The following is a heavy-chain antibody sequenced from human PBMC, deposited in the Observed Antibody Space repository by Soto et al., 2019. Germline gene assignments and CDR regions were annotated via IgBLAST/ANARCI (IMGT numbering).Heavy chain of an antibody. J-gene: IGHJ4*02. Sequence: QVQLVESGGGVVQPGRSLRRSCATSGLTFSSYGMHWVHQAPGKGLEWVAVISKDGNVKYYAESVKGRFTSSRDNSKNSLYLQMNSLGAEDTAAYYCTGEVASGYWGQGTLVTVSS. CDR1: GLTFSSYG. CDR2: ISKDGNVK. D-gene: IGHD2-8*02. V-gene: IGHV3-30*03. CDR3: TGEVASGY.